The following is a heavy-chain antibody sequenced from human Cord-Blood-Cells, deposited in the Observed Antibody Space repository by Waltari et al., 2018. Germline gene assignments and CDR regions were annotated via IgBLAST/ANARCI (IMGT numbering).Heavy chain of an antibody. CDR2: ISADKGNT. J-gene: IGHJ4*02. CDR1: GYTFTSYG. D-gene: IGHD1-20*01. V-gene: IGHV1-18*04. CDR3: ARGYTWNHNGECDY. Sequence: QVQLVQSGAEVKKPGASVKVSCKASGYTFTSYGISWVRQAPGQGLEGLGWISADKGNTNDAQKLQGRVTMPTDTSTSTAYMERRGLRSDDTAVYDCARGYTWNHNGECDYWGQGTLVTVSS.